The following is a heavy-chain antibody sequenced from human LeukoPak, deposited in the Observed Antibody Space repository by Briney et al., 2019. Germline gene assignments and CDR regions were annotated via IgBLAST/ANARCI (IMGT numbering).Heavy chain of an antibody. Sequence: GGSLRLSCAASGFTFSSYGMHWVRQAPGKGLEWVAVISYDGSNKYYADSVKGRFTISRDNSKNTLYLQMNSLRAEDTAVYYCAKEGKIAAAAPFDPWGQGTLVTVSS. V-gene: IGHV3-30*18. CDR3: AKEGKIAAAAPFDP. CDR1: GFTFSSYG. J-gene: IGHJ5*02. CDR2: ISYDGSNK. D-gene: IGHD6-13*01.